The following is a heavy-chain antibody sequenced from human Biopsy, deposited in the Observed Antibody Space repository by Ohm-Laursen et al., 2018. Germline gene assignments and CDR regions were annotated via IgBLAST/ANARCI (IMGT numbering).Heavy chain of an antibody. Sequence: SETLSLTCTVSGDSVTKYYWSWIRQPPGKGLEWIGHIYYSVMTNYNPSLQSRVSISVDTSRNQVSLTLSSVTAADTAVYYCARWTPEYDSSRYYLDAFDIWGQGTKVTVSS. V-gene: IGHV4-59*02. D-gene: IGHD3-22*01. J-gene: IGHJ3*02. CDR3: ARWTPEYDSSRYYLDAFDI. CDR2: IYYSVMT. CDR1: GDSVTKYY.